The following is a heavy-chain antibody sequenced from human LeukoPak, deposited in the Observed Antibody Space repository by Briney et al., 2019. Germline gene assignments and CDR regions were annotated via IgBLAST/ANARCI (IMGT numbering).Heavy chain of an antibody. CDR3: ARVISGSWLWF. CDR2: IIPTLEIA. V-gene: IGHV1-69*04. D-gene: IGHD6-13*01. CDR1: GGTFSSYA. Sequence: SVKVSCKASGGTFSSYAISWVRQAPGQGLEWMGRIIPTLEIANYAQSFQGRVTITADKSTNTAYMELSSLRPEDTAIYYCARVISGSWLWFWGQGTLVTVSS. J-gene: IGHJ4*02.